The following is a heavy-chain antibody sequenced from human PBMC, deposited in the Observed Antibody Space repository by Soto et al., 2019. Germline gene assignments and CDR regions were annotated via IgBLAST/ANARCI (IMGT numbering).Heavy chain of an antibody. Sequence: GGSLSLSYAASGCNCSSYAMSWVRQAPGKGLEWVSAISGSGGSTYYADSVKGRFTISRDNSKNTLYLQMNSLRAEDTAVYYCAKDPNYDSSGYHFMDNWSDPWGQGTLVTV. CDR3: AKDPNYDSSGYHFMDNWSDP. D-gene: IGHD3-22*01. J-gene: IGHJ5*02. CDR2: ISGSGGST. V-gene: IGHV3-23*01. CDR1: GCNCSSYA.